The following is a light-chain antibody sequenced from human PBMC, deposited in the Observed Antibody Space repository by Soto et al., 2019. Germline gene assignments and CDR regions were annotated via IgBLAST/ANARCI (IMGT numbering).Light chain of an antibody. J-gene: IGLJ2*01. V-gene: IGLV1-40*01. Sequence: QSVLTQPPSVSGAPGQRVTISCTGSISNIGAGYDVHWYQQLPATAPKLLIYGNSNRPSGVPDRVSGSKSGTAASLAITGIQAEDEADYYCQSYDSSLSGAVFGGGTKLTVL. CDR2: GNS. CDR3: QSYDSSLSGAV. CDR1: ISNIGAGYD.